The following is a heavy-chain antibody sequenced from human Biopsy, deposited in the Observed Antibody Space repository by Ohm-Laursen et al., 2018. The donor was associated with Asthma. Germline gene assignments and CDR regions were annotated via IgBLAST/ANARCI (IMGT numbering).Heavy chain of an antibody. J-gene: IGHJ4*02. CDR3: ARAQDYYDSRGYYRSFDY. CDR2: IYYSGST. V-gene: IGHV4-31*03. D-gene: IGHD3-22*01. Sequence: PSQTLSLTCTVSYGSITSGGCYWTWIRQHPGKGLEWIGFIYYSGSTYYNPSLKSRVSISIDTPKNQFSLKLSSVTAADTAVYYCARAQDYYDSRGYYRSFDYWGQGTLVTVSS. CDR1: YGSITSGGCY.